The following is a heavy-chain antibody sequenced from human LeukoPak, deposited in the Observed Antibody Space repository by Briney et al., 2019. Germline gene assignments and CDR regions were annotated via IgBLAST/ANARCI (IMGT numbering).Heavy chain of an antibody. J-gene: IGHJ3*02. CDR3: ARDSPRYCSGGSCYSYMSAFGI. CDR2: TYTSGST. D-gene: IGHD2-15*01. V-gene: IGHV4-4*07. Sequence: PSETLSFTSTVSGGSISSYYWSWLGQPAGKGLEWFGRTYTSGSTNYNPSIKSRVTMSLDTSKHQFSLKLSSVTAADTAVYYCARDSPRYCSGGSCYSYMSAFGIWGQGTMVTVSS. CDR1: GGSISSYY.